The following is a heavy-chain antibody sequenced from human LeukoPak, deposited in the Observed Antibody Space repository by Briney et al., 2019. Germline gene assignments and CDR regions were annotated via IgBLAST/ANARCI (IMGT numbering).Heavy chain of an antibody. D-gene: IGHD2-15*01. CDR2: ISAYNGNT. V-gene: IGHV1-18*01. CDR1: GYTFTSYG. Sequence: ASVKVSCKASGYTFTSYGISWVRQAPGQGLEWMGWISAYNGNTNYAQKLQGRVTMTTDTSTSTAYMELRSLRSDDTAVYYCARGPIVLSKMLFSDYWGQGTLVTVSS. CDR3: ARGPIVLSKMLFSDY. J-gene: IGHJ4*02.